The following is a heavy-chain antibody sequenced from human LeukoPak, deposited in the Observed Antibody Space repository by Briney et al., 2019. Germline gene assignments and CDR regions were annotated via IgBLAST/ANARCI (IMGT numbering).Heavy chain of an antibody. D-gene: IGHD3-10*01. Sequence: GGSLRLSCSASGFTFSYYGMHWVRQAPGKGLEWVAVISHDGDNRYYADSVKGRFTISRDNSENTLNLQMNSLRAEDTAVYFCAKYSTPMVRGVEPFDYWGQGTLVTVSS. CDR2: ISHDGDNR. CDR3: AKYSTPMVRGVEPFDY. V-gene: IGHV3-30*18. CDR1: GFTFSYYG. J-gene: IGHJ4*02.